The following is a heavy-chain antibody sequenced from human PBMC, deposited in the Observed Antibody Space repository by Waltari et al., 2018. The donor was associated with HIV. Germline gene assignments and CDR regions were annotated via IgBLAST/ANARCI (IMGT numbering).Heavy chain of an antibody. CDR1: GYTFSSHE. V-gene: IGHV1-8*01. CDR3: ARGIEVAGTEFQH. J-gene: IGHJ1*01. Sequence: QVQLVQSGAEVNKPGASVKVSCKAAGYTFSSHEINWVRQATGQGLEWMGWMNPNSGNTGYAQKCQGRVSMTRNTAISTAYMEMSSLRSEDTAVYYCARGIEVAGTEFQHWGQGTLVTVSS. CDR2: MNPNSGNT. D-gene: IGHD6-19*01.